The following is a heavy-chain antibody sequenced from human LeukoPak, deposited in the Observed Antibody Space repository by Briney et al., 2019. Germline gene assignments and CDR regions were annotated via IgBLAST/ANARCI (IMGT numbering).Heavy chain of an antibody. D-gene: IGHD3-22*01. V-gene: IGHV4-34*01. CDR1: GGSFSGYY. Sequence: ETLSLTCAVYGGSFSGYYWSWIRQPPGKGLEWIGEINHSGSTNYNPSLKSRVTISVDTSKNQFSLKLSSVTAADTAVYYCARGRRRPINYYYDSSGYYSFDYWGQGTLVTVSS. CDR3: ARGRRRPINYYYDSSGYYSFDY. CDR2: INHSGST. J-gene: IGHJ4*02.